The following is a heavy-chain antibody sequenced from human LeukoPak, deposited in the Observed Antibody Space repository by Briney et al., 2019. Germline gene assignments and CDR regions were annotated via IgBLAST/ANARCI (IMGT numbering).Heavy chain of an antibody. Sequence: PSETLSLTCAVSGYSISSGYYWGWIRQPPGKGLEWIGSIYHSGSTYYNPSLKSRVTISVDTSKNQFSLKLSSVTAADTAVYYCAREGGRRYFDWLPSEAHFDYWGQGTLVTVSS. CDR1: GYSISSGYY. D-gene: IGHD3-9*01. V-gene: IGHV4-38-2*02. J-gene: IGHJ4*02. CDR2: IYHSGST. CDR3: AREGGRRYFDWLPSEAHFDY.